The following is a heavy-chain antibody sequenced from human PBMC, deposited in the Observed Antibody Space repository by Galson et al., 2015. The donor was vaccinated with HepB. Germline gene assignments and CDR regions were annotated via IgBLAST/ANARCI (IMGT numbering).Heavy chain of an antibody. V-gene: IGHV1-3*04. CDR3: ARPHVLQFLAWLFPGEYYFDY. CDR1: GYTFTTFP. J-gene: IGHJ4*02. D-gene: IGHD3-3*01. Sequence: SVKVSCKASGYTFTTFPMHWVRQAPGQRLEWMGWINTGNGDTQYSQKFQGRVTFTRDTSASTAYMELSGLRSEDTAVYYCARPHVLQFLAWLFPGEYYFDYWGQGTLVTVSS. CDR2: INTGNGDT.